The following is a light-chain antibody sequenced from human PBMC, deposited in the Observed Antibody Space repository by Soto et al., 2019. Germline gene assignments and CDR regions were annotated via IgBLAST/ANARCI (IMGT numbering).Light chain of an antibody. CDR2: GAS. Sequence: EIVLTQSPGTLSLSPGERATLSCRASQSVSSSYLAWYQQKPGQAPRLLICGASSRATGIPDRFSGSGSGTDFTLTISRLEPEDFAVYYCQQYGSSRTFGQGTKGDI. CDR1: QSVSSSY. V-gene: IGKV3-20*01. J-gene: IGKJ1*01. CDR3: QQYGSSRT.